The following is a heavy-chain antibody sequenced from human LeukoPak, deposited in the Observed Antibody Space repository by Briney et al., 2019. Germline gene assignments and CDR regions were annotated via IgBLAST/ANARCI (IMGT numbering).Heavy chain of an antibody. J-gene: IGHJ4*02. CDR1: GGSISDSY. CDR2: INRNGIT. Sequence: SETLSLTCSVSGGSISDSYWGWIRQPAGSGLEWIGRINRNGITKYNPSLGSRVTVSVDPSKNQLSLTLRSVTAADTALYYCGKESMSVAGTVEVWGQGILVTVS. CDR3: GKESMSVAGTVEV. D-gene: IGHD6-19*01. V-gene: IGHV4-4*07.